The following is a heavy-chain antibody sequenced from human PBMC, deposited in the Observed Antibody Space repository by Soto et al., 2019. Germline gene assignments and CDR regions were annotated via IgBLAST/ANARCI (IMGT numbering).Heavy chain of an antibody. CDR3: ARGSQPRYCSGTTCSDFFDY. J-gene: IGHJ4*02. Sequence: GGSLRLSCAASGFTFSSYSMNWVRQAPGKGLEWVSSISSSSSYIYYADSVKGRFIISRDNAKNSLYLQMNSLRAEDTAVFYCARGSQPRYCSGTTCSDFFDYWGQGTLVTVSS. D-gene: IGHD2-2*01. CDR1: GFTFSSYS. V-gene: IGHV3-21*01. CDR2: ISSSSSYI.